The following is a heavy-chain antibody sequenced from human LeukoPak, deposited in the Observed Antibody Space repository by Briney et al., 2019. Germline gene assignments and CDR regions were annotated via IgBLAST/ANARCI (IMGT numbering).Heavy chain of an antibody. V-gene: IGHV1-2*02. D-gene: IGHD6-19*01. Sequence: ASVKVSCTASGYTFTGYYMHWVRQAPGQGLEWMGWINPNSGGTNYAQKFQGRVTMTRDTSISTAYMELSRLRSDDTAVYYCASSSGWYHDAFDYWGQGTLVTVSS. CDR2: INPNSGGT. CDR3: ASSSGWYHDAFDY. CDR1: GYTFTGYY. J-gene: IGHJ4*02.